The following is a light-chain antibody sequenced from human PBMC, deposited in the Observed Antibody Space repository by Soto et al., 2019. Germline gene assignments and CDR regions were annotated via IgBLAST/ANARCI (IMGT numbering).Light chain of an antibody. J-gene: IGKJ1*01. Sequence: EIVLAQSPGTLSLSPGARATLSCRASQSVSSSYLAWYQQRPGQAPRLLIYGASSRATGSPDRFSGSGSATDFTLTISRLEPEDFAVYYCQQYGSSPPWTFGQGTKVEIK. CDR1: QSVSSSY. V-gene: IGKV3-20*01. CDR3: QQYGSSPPWT. CDR2: GAS.